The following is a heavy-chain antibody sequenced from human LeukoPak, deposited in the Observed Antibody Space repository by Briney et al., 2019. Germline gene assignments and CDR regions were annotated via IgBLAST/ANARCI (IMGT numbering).Heavy chain of an antibody. Sequence: NTSETLSLTCTVSGGSVSSGSYYWSWIRQPPGKGLEWIGSIYYSGSAYYTPSLKSRVTISVDTSKNQFSLKLNSVTAADAALYYCARRGGSTWYGDFDYWGQGTLVTVSS. V-gene: IGHV4-39*01. CDR3: ARRGGSTWYGDFDY. J-gene: IGHJ4*02. CDR1: GGSVSSGSYY. D-gene: IGHD6-13*01. CDR2: IYYSGSA.